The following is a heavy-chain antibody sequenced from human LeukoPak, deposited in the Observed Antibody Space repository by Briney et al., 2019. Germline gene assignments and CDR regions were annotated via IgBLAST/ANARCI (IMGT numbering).Heavy chain of an antibody. CDR3: VRGCDCGCYGLGH. J-gene: IGHJ4*02. CDR2: VSTDGRST. Sequence: GGSLRLSCAASRFSFSSFWMHSVRQVPGQGLEWVSRVSTDGRSTKYADSVKGRFTISRDNTKNTLLLQMNSLRADDTAVYYCVRGCDCGCYGLGHWGQGTLVTVSS. V-gene: IGHV3-74*01. CDR1: RFSFSSFW. D-gene: IGHD2-21*02.